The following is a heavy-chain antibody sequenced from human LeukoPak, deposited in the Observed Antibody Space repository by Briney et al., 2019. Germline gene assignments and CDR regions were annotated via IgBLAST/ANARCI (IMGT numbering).Heavy chain of an antibody. J-gene: IGHJ5*02. D-gene: IGHD5-18*01. CDR2: INHSGST. CDR1: GGSISGYY. V-gene: IGHV4-34*01. CDR3: ARPWIQLWLPNWFDP. Sequence: SETLSLTCAVYGGSISGYYWSWIRQPPGKGLEWIGEINHSGSTNYNPSLKSRVTISVDTSKNQFSLKLSSVTAADTAVYYCARPWIQLWLPNWFDPWGQGTLVTVSS.